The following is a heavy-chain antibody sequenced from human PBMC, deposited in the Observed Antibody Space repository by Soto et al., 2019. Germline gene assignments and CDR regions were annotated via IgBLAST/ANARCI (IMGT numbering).Heavy chain of an antibody. V-gene: IGHV3-23*01. CDR3: VKDLHTVAGICYFDY. D-gene: IGHD6-19*01. CDR2: ISGSGGST. J-gene: IGHJ4*02. Sequence: PGGSLRLSCAASGFTFSSYALSWVRQAPGKGLEWVSAISGSGGSTYYADSVKGRFTISRDNSKNTLYLQMNSLRAEDTAVYYCVKDLHTVAGICYFDYWGQGTLVTVSS. CDR1: GFTFSSYA.